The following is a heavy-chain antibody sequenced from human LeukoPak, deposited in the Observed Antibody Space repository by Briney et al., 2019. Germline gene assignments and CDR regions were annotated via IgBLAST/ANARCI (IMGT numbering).Heavy chain of an antibody. CDR2: IRYDGSNK. CDR3: AKDAGGRYCSSTSCYPGAY. CDR1: GFTFSSYG. J-gene: IGHJ4*02. Sequence: GGSLRLSCAASGFTFSSYGMHWVRQAPGKGLEWVAFIRYDGSNKYYADSVKGRFIISRDNSKNTLYLQMNSLRAEDTAVYYCAKDAGGRYCSSTSCYPGAYWGQGTLVTVSS. V-gene: IGHV3-30*02. D-gene: IGHD2-2*01.